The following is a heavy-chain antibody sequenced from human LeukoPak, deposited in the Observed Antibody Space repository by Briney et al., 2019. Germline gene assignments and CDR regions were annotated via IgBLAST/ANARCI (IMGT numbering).Heavy chain of an antibody. J-gene: IGHJ4*02. CDR1: GYTFTTYW. V-gene: IGHV5-51*01. CDR3: ARLGITGTTLYYFDY. CDR2: IYPGDSDT. Sequence: GESLQISCKGSGYTFTTYWIAWGRQMPGKGLEWMGIIYPGDSDTRYSPSFQGQVTISADKPISTAYLLWSRLKASDTAMFYCARLGITGTTLYYFDYWGQGTLVTVSS. D-gene: IGHD1-20*01.